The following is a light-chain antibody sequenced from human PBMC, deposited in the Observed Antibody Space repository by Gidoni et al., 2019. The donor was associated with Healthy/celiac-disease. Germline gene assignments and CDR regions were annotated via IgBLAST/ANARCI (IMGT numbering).Light chain of an antibody. J-gene: IGKJ4*01. CDR2: GAS. Sequence: DIQMTQSPSSLSASVVDRVTITCRASQSISSYLNWYQQKPGKAPKLLIYGASSLQSGVPARFSDNGSGTDFTLTISSLQPEDVATYWCKGSYSTLGFTFGGGTKVEFK. CDR3: KGSYSTLGFT. CDR1: QSISSY. V-gene: IGKV1-39*01.